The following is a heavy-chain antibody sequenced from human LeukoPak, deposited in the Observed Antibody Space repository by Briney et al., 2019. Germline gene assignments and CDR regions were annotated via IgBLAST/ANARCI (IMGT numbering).Heavy chain of an antibody. CDR2: ISAYNGNT. CDR1: GYTFTSYG. CDR3: ASGVGYCSSTSCYSYFDY. D-gene: IGHD2-2*01. J-gene: IGHJ4*02. V-gene: IGHV1-18*01. Sequence: ASVKVSCKASGYTFTSYGISWVRQAPGQGLEWMGWISAYNGNTNYAQKLQGRVTTTTDTSTSTAYMELRSLRSDDTAVYYCASGVGYCSSTSCYSYFDYWGQGTLVTVSS.